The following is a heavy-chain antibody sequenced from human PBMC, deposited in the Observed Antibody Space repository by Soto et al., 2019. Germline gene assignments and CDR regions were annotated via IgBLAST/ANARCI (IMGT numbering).Heavy chain of an antibody. CDR2: ISSSSSYI. D-gene: IGHD3-22*01. V-gene: IGHV3-21*01. Sequence: EVQLVESGGGLVKPGGSLRLSCAASGFTFSSYSMNWVRQAPGKGLEWVSSISSSSSYIYYADSVKGRFTISRDNAENSVYQKINSLGAEDTAVYYCGGEGGGDYYDSSGYTYDYWGQGTLVTVSS. J-gene: IGHJ4*02. CDR1: GFTFSSYS. CDR3: GGEGGGDYYDSSGYTYDY.